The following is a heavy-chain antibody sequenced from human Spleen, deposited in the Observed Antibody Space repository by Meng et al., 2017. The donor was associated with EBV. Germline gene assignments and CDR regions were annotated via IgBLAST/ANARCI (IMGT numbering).Heavy chain of an antibody. J-gene: IGHJ4*02. D-gene: IGHD2/OR15-2a*01. CDR3: ARDAIGFFDY. Sequence: QVQRVQSRPEVKKPGASVKVSCKASGYTFTNYAMKWVRQAPGQGLEWMGWINTNTGDPTYAQGFTGRFVFSLDTSVSTAYLQISSLKAEDTAVYYCARDAIGFFDYWGQGTLVTVSS. V-gene: IGHV7-4-1*02. CDR2: INTNTGDP. CDR1: GYTFTNYA.